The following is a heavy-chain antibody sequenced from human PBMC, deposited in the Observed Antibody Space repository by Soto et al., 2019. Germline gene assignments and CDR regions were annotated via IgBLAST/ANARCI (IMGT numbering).Heavy chain of an antibody. CDR3: ASHESYYDSSGSIWFDP. J-gene: IGHJ5*02. D-gene: IGHD3-22*01. CDR2: ISSSSSYI. Sequence: EVQLVESGGGLVKPGGSLRLSCAASGFTFSSYSMNWVRQAPGKGLEWVSSISSSSSYIYYADSVKGRFTISRDNAKNSLYLQRNSLRAEDTAVYYCASHESYYDSSGSIWFDPWGQGTLVTVSS. CDR1: GFTFSSYS. V-gene: IGHV3-21*01.